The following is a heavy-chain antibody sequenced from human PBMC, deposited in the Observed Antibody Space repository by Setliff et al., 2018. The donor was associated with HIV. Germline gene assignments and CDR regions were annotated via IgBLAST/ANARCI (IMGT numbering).Heavy chain of an antibody. J-gene: IGHJ4*02. CDR1: GGTISGYY. V-gene: IGHV4-4*07. D-gene: IGHD4-17*01. CDR3: ARVSKGDYGGNFDS. CDR2: IYPSGST. Sequence: SETLSLTCTVSGGTISGYYWSWIRQPAGKGLEWIGRIYPSGSTSYNPSLQSRVVMSVDTSKNQFSLRLISVTAADTAVYFCARVSKGDYGGNFDSWGQGTLVTVSS.